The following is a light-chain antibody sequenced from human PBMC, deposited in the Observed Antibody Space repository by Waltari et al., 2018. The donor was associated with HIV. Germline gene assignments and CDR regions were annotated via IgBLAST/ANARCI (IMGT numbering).Light chain of an antibody. CDR1: ILRFYY. J-gene: IGLJ1*01. CDR2: GSN. CDR3: SSRDTTGKFWV. V-gene: IGLV3-19*01. Sequence: SSELTQDPFVSVAPGQTARITCQGDILRFYYGSWYQQRPGQAPRLVSYGSNNRPSGIPDLFSGSTSGNTMSLTITATQAEDEGDFFCSSRDTTGKFWVFGSGT.